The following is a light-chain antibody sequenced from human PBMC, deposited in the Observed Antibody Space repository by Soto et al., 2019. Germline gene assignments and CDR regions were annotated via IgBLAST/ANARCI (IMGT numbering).Light chain of an antibody. Sequence: QSALTQPASLSGSPGQSITISCTGTSSDIGAYDYVSWFQQHPGKAPKLMISEVNNRPSGVSNRFPGSKSGNTAYLTISGLQVEDEANYYCSSYTSTSRLEVFGGGTKLTVL. V-gene: IGLV2-14*01. CDR1: SSDIGAYDY. CDR3: SSYTSTSRLEV. J-gene: IGLJ3*02. CDR2: EVN.